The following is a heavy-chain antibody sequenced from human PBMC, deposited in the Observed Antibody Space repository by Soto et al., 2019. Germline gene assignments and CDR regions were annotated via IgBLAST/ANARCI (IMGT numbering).Heavy chain of an antibody. Sequence: SQTLSLTCAISGDSVSSNRAAWNWIRQSPSRGLEWLGRTYYRSKWYNDYAVSVERRITINPDPSKNQFSLQLNSLNPEDKAVYFSARGLNYYASGSPSYCLAVCRQLTTFTTSS. CDR2: TYYRSKWYN. CDR3: ARGLNYYASGSPSYCLAV. J-gene: IGHJ6*02. D-gene: IGHD3-10*01. CDR1: GDSVSSNRAA. V-gene: IGHV6-1*01.